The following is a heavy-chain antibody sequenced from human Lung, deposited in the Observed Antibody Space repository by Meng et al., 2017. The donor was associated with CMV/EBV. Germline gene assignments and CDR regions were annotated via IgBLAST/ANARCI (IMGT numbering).Heavy chain of an antibody. CDR3: ARVAAAGRGMDV. V-gene: IGHV3-7*04. D-gene: IGHD6-13*01. J-gene: IGHJ6*02. CDR1: GFTLSSHW. Sequence: GESXKISCAASGFTLSSHWMTWVRQAPGKGLEWVANINQDGSQKNYVDSVKGRFTISRDNAKNSLFLQMNSLRAEDTAVYYCARVAAAGRGMDVWGQGTTVTVSS. CDR2: INQDGSQK.